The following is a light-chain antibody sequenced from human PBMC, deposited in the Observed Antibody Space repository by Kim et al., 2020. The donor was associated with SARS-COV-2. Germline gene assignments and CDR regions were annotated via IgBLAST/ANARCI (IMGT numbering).Light chain of an antibody. V-gene: IGKV3-20*01. CDR2: GAS. J-gene: IGKJ3*01. Sequence: EIVLTQSPGTLSLSPGERATLSCRASQSVSSSYLAWYQQKPGQAPRLLIYGASSRATGIPDRFSGSGSGTDFTLTISRLEPEDFAVYYCQQYGNSRFTFGPGTKWIS. CDR1: QSVSSSY. CDR3: QQYGNSRFT.